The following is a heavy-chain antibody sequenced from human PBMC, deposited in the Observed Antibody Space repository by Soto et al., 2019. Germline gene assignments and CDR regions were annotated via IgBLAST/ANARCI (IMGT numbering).Heavy chain of an antibody. CDR1: GFTFSSYA. CDR2: ISYDGSDK. CDR3: ARDQLVGAARGVIDI. V-gene: IGHV3-30-3*01. J-gene: IGHJ3*02. D-gene: IGHD1-26*01. Sequence: PGGFLRLSCAASGFTFSSYAMHWVRQAPGKGLEWVALISYDGSDKYYPDSLKGRFTISRDNSKNTLDLQMNSLRPEDTALYYCARDQLVGAARGVIDIWGQGTMVTVSS.